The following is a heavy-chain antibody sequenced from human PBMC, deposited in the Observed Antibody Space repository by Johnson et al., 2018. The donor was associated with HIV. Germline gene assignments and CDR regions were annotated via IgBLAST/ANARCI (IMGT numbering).Heavy chain of an antibody. V-gene: IGHV3-11*04. CDR3: ARDPPGRAFDV. CDR1: GFKFSDFY. Sequence: QVQLVESGGGLVKPGGSLRLSCAVSGFKFSDFYMTWIRQVPGKGLECVAYISSSGAGIYYADSVRCRFTISRYNAKNSLFLQMNSLSAEDTAIYYCARDPPGRAFDVWGLGTTVTVSS. CDR2: ISSSGAGI. J-gene: IGHJ3*01.